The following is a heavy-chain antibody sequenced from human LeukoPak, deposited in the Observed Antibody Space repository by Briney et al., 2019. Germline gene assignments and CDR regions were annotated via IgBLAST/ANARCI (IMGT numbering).Heavy chain of an antibody. Sequence: GGSLGLSCTASGFTFSNYGMSWVRQAPGKGLDWVSAISGSGTITYYADSVKGRFTISRDNSKNTLYLQMNSLRADDTAVYYCAKNLTVAGTLFDYWGQGTLVTVSS. D-gene: IGHD6-19*01. CDR2: ISGSGTIT. CDR1: GFTFSNYG. CDR3: AKNLTVAGTLFDY. J-gene: IGHJ4*02. V-gene: IGHV3-23*01.